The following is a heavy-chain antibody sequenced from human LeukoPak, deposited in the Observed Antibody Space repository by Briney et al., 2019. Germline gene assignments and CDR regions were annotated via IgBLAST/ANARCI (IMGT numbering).Heavy chain of an antibody. D-gene: IGHD5-24*01. V-gene: IGHV1-2*02. J-gene: IGHJ4*02. CDR1: GYTFTGYY. CDR2: INPNSGGT. Sequence: ASVKLSCKASGYTFTGYYMHWVRQAPGQGLEWMGWINPNSGGTNYAEKFQGRVTMTRDTSISTAYMELSRLRSDDTAVYYCARGQLGDAYNFEYWGQGTVVTVSS. CDR3: ARGQLGDAYNFEY.